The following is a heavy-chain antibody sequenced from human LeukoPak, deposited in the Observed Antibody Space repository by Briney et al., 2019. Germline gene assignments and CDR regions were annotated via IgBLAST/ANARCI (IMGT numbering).Heavy chain of an antibody. CDR2: IYSDNT. V-gene: IGHV3-53*01. Sequence: GGSLRLSCTVSGFTVSSNSMSWVRQAPGRGLEWVSFIYSDNTHYSDSVKGRFTISRDNSKNTLYLQMNSLRAEDTAVYYCARTGSAYAIDYWGQGTLVAVSS. D-gene: IGHD3-10*01. CDR3: ARTGSAYAIDY. CDR1: GFTVSSNS. J-gene: IGHJ4*02.